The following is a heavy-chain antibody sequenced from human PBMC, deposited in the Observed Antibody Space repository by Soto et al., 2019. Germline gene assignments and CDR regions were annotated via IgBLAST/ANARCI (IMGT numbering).Heavy chain of an antibody. CDR2: INPNSGGT. D-gene: IGHD4-4*01. Sequence: QVQLVQSGAEVKKPGASVKVSCKASGYTFTDYFIHWVRQAPGQGLEWMGWINPNSGGTKYGQKFQGRVTMTRDTSISTAYMELSRLTSDDTAVYSCVRDSNYDAFDYWGQGTLVTVSS. V-gene: IGHV1-2*02. J-gene: IGHJ4*02. CDR1: GYTFTDYF. CDR3: VRDSNYDAFDY.